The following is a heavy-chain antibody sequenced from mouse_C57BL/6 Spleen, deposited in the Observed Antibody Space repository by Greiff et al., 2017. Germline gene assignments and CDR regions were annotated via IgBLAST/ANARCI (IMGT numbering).Heavy chain of an antibody. D-gene: IGHD2-2*01. J-gene: IGHJ1*03. CDR3: ARSFYYGYDWYFDV. V-gene: IGHV2-2*01. CDR2: IWSGGST. CDR1: GFSLTSYG. Sequence: VQLKESGPGLVQPSQSLSITCTVSGFSLTSYGVHWVRQSPGKGLEWLGVIWSGGSTDYNAAFISRLSISKDNSKSQVFFKMNSLQADDTAIYYCARSFYYGYDWYFDVWGTGTTVTVSS.